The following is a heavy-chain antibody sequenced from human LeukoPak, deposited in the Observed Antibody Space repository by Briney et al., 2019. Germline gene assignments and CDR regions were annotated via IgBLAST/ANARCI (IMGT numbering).Heavy chain of an antibody. Sequence: SETLSLTCTVSGGSISSGSYYWSWIRQPAGKGLEWIGRIYTSGSTNYNPSLKSRVTISVDTSKNQFSLKLSSVTAADTAVYYCARDGRVGSTSSWYYYYGMDVWGQGTTVTVSS. D-gene: IGHD2-2*01. V-gene: IGHV4-61*02. CDR3: ARDGRVGSTSSWYYYYGMDV. CDR1: GGSISSGSYY. CDR2: IYTSGST. J-gene: IGHJ6*02.